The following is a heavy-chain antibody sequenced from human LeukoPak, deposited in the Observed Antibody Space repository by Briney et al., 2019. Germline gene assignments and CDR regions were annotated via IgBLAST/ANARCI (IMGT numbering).Heavy chain of an antibody. J-gene: IGHJ4*02. CDR1: GFTFSSYS. CDR2: ISSSSSTI. V-gene: IGHV3-48*02. CDR3: ARERYCSSNSCYDY. Sequence: GGSLRLSCAASGFTFSSYSMSWVRQAPGKGLEWVSYISSSSSTIYYADSVKGRFTISRDNAKNSLYLQMNSLRDEDTAVYYCARERYCSSNSCYDYWGQGTLVTVSS. D-gene: IGHD2-2*01.